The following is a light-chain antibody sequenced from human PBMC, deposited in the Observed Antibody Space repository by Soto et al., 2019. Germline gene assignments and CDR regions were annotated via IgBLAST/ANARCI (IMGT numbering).Light chain of an antibody. CDR3: MKGTHWPLIT. CDR2: KVS. Sequence: DVVMTQSPLSLPVTLGQPASISCRSSQSLVYSDGNTYLNWFQQRPGQSPRRLIYKVSNRDSGVPDRFSGSGSGTDFTLKISRVEAEDVGVYYCMKGTHWPLITFGQGTRLEIK. V-gene: IGKV2-30*01. J-gene: IGKJ5*01. CDR1: QSLVYSDGNTY.